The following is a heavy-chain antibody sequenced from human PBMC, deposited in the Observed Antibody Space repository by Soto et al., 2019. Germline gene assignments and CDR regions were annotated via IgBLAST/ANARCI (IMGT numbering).Heavy chain of an antibody. CDR2: IKQDGSEK. J-gene: IGHJ6*03. D-gene: IGHD1-7*01. V-gene: IGHV3-7*04. Sequence: EVQLVESGGGLVQPGGSLRLSCAASGFSFSHYCMSWVRQAPGKGLEWVANIKQDGSEKYDVDSVKGRFTISRDNAKNSMFLQRDSLRDEDPAVYYCARVPSTRDIWSYGVGGKYYYYYMDVWGKGTTVTVSS. CDR3: ARVPSTRDIWSYGVGGKYYYYYMDV. CDR1: GFSFSHYC.